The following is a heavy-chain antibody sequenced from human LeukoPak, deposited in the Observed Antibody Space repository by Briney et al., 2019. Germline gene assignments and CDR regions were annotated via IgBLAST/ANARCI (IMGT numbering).Heavy chain of an antibody. J-gene: IGHJ4*02. D-gene: IGHD3-22*01. V-gene: IGHV3-49*04. CDR1: GFTFDDYA. CDR2: IRSKAYGGTT. Sequence: PGRSLRLSCTASGFTFDDYAMSWVRQAPGKGLEWVGFIRSKAYGGTTEYAASVKGRFTISRDDSKNTLYLQMNSLKTEDTAVYYCTTSVVVITTLGGQGTLVTVSS. CDR3: TTSVVVITTL.